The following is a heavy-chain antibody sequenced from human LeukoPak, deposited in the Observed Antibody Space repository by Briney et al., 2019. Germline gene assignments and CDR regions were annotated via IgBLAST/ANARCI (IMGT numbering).Heavy chain of an antibody. CDR1: GGSISSSSYY. D-gene: IGHD6-13*01. CDR3: ARGEDSSSWYGEGNWFDP. Sequence: PSETLSLTCTVSGGSISSSSYYWGWIRQPPGKGLEWIGSIYYSGSTYYNPSLKSRVTISVDTSKNQFSLKLSSVTAADTAVYYCARGEDSSSWYGEGNWFDPWGQGTLVTVSS. J-gene: IGHJ5*02. V-gene: IGHV4-39*07. CDR2: IYYSGST.